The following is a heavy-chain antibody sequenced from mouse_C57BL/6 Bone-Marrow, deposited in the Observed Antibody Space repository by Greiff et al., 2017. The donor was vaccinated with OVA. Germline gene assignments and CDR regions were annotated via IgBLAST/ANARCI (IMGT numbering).Heavy chain of an antibody. CDR1: GYTFTSYG. Sequence: QVQLRQSGAELARPGASVKLSCKASGYTFTSYGISWVKQRTGQGLEWIGEIYPRSGNTYYNEKFKGKATLTADKSSSTAYMELRSLTSEDSAVYFCASGRLRYYAMDYWGQGTSVTVSS. D-gene: IGHD2-4*01. CDR2: IYPRSGNT. J-gene: IGHJ4*01. V-gene: IGHV1-81*01. CDR3: ASGRLRYYAMDY.